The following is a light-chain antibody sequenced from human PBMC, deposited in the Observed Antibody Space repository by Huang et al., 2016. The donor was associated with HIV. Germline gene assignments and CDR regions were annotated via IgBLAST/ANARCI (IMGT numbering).Light chain of an antibody. V-gene: IGKV1-39*01. CDR1: QTITNY. Sequence: DIQMTQSPSSLSASVGDRVTITFRASQTITNYLNWYQQKPGKAPKLLIYTASSLQSGVPSRFSGSGSGTDFTLTISSLQPEDFATYYCQQSYRTPYTFGQGTKLEIK. CDR2: TAS. CDR3: QQSYRTPYT. J-gene: IGKJ2*01.